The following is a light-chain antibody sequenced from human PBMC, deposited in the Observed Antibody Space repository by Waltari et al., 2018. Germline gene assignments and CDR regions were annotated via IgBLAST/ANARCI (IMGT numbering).Light chain of an antibody. J-gene: IGKJ2*01. CDR2: KVS. CDR3: MQGTHWPYT. CDR1: QSVVYSDGNTY. V-gene: IGKV2-30*01. Sequence: DVVMTQSPLSLPVTLGQPASISCRSSQSVVYSDGNTYVNWFQQGPGQSPRRLIYKVSNRDSGVPARFSGSASGTDFTLKISRVEAEDVGVYYCMQGTHWPYTFGQGTKLEIK.